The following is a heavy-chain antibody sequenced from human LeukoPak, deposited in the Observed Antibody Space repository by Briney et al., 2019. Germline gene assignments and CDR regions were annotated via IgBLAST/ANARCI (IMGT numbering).Heavy chain of an antibody. J-gene: IGHJ5*02. CDR1: GFTFSSYS. Sequence: GGSLRLSRAASGFTFSSYSMNWVRQAPGKGLEWVSSISSSSSYIYYADSVKGRFTISRDNAKNSLYLQMNSLRAEDTAVYYCARVGTMVRGVPWGQGTLVTVSS. V-gene: IGHV3-21*01. CDR3: ARVGTMVRGVP. CDR2: ISSSSSYI. D-gene: IGHD3-10*01.